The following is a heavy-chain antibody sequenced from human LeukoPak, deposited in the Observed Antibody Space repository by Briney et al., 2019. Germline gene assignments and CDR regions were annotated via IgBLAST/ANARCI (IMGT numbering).Heavy chain of an antibody. CDR2: ISAYNGNT. CDR3: ARAPILGGSCYGAVDY. V-gene: IGHV1-18*01. CDR1: GYTFTSYG. Sequence: ASVKVSCKPSGYTFTSYGISWVRQAPGQGLEWMGWISAYNGNTNYSQKLQGRVTMTTDTSTSTAYIDLSSLRSEDTAVYYCARAPILGGSCYGAVDYWGQGTLVTVSS. D-gene: IGHD2-15*01. J-gene: IGHJ4*02.